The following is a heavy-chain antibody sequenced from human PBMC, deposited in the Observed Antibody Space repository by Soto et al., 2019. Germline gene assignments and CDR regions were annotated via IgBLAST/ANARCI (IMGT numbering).Heavy chain of an antibody. CDR3: AHCLDVILMAF. CDR2: IIPIFGTA. V-gene: IGHV1-69*13. Sequence: AAVKPCCKASGGTFSSYAISWVRQAPGQGLEWMGGIIPIFGTANYAQKFQGRVTITADESTSTAYMELSRLRSDDTAVYYCAHCLDVILMAFWGQGSTVTVSS. J-gene: IGHJ6*02. CDR1: GGTFSSYA. D-gene: IGHD1-1*01.